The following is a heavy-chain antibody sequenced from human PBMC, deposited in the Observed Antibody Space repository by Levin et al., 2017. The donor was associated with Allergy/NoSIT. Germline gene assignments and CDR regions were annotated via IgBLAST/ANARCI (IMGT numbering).Heavy chain of an antibody. CDR3: ARDPRQEYSSGWSYNWFDP. CDR1: GFTFSSYA. J-gene: IGHJ5*02. Sequence: GGSLRLSCAASGFTFSSYAMHWVRQAPGKGLEWVALISYDGSNKYYADSVKGRFTISRDNSKNTLYLQMNSLRAEDTAVYYCARDPRQEYSSGWSYNWFDPWGQGTLVTVSS. CDR2: ISYDGSNK. D-gene: IGHD6-19*01. V-gene: IGHV3-30-3*01.